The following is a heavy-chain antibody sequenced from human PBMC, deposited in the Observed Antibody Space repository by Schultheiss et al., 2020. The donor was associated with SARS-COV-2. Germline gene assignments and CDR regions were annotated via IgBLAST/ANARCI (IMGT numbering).Heavy chain of an antibody. CDR3: AREVKRGRYYYYYMDV. D-gene: IGHD2-21*01. CDR2: IYYNGDT. V-gene: IGHV4-59*01. CDR1: GGSISTYY. Sequence: GSLRLSCSVSGGSISTYYWSWIRQSPGKGLEWIGHIYYNGDTRYNPSLTSRVTVSLDTSQNQFSLNLISVSAADTAVYYCAREVKRGRYYYYYMDVWGKGTTVTVSS. J-gene: IGHJ6*03.